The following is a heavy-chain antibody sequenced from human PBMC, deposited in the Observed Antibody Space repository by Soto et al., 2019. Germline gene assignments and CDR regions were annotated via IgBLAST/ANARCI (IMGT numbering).Heavy chain of an antibody. D-gene: IGHD4-17*01. J-gene: IGHJ4*02. CDR2: IYYSGST. CDR1: FC. V-gene: IGHV4-59*08. CDR3: ARRYGGSLDF. Sequence: FCGRWISKHQGKGLEWIGYIYYSGSTNYNPSLKSRVTISVDTAKNQFSLKLSSVTPADTSVYFCARRYGGSLDFSGQPTLVTVSS.